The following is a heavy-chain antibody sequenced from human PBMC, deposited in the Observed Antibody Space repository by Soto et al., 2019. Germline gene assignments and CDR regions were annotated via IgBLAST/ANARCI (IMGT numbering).Heavy chain of an antibody. CDR1: GGSISSSSYY. D-gene: IGHD5-12*01. J-gene: IGHJ4*02. CDR3: ARHWRIVATIRYFDY. V-gene: IGHV4-39*01. CDR2: IYYSGST. Sequence: SETLSLTCTVSGGSISSSSYYWGWIRQPPGKGLEWIGSIYYSGSTYYNPSLKSRVTISVDTSKNQFSLKLSSVTAADTAVYYCARHWRIVATIRYFDYWGQGTLIT.